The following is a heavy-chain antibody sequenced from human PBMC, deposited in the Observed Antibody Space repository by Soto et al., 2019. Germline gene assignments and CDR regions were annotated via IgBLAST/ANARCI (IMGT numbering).Heavy chain of an antibody. V-gene: IGHV1-24*01. Sequence: ASVKVSCKVSGYTLTELSMHWLRQAPGKGLEWMGGFDPEDGETIYAQKFQGRVTMTEDTSTDTAYMELSSLRSEDTAVYYCATVPLGAARASYFDYWGQGTLVTVSS. CDR3: ATVPLGAARASYFDY. CDR1: GYTLTELS. D-gene: IGHD6-6*01. CDR2: FDPEDGET. J-gene: IGHJ4*02.